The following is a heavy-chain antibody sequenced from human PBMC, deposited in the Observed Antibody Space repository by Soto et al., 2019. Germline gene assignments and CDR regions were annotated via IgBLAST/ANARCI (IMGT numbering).Heavy chain of an antibody. CDR3: ARDIAAAGLYYYGMDV. Sequence: TSETLSLTCTVSGGSISSGGYYWSWIRQHPGKGLEWIGYIYYSGSTYYNPSLKSRVTISVDTSKNQFSLKLSSVTAADTAVYYCARDIAAAGLYYYGMDVWGQGTTVTVSS. J-gene: IGHJ6*02. CDR2: IYYSGST. V-gene: IGHV4-31*03. CDR1: GGSISSGGYY. D-gene: IGHD6-13*01.